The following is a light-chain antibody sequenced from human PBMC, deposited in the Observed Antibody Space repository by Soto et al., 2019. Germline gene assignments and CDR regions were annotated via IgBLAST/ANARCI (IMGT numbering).Light chain of an antibody. CDR2: DAS. J-gene: IGKJ5*01. CDR3: QQRSNWRIT. Sequence: EIVLTQSPATMSLSPGERATLSCRASQSVSSYLAWYQQKPGQAPRLLIYDASSRATGIPARFSGSGSGTDFTLTISSLEPEDFASYYCQQRSNWRITFGQGTRLEIK. CDR1: QSVSSY. V-gene: IGKV3-11*01.